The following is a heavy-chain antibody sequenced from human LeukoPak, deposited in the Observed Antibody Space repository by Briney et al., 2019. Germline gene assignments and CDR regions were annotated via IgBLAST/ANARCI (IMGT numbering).Heavy chain of an antibody. CDR2: ISYDGSNK. V-gene: IGHV3-30-3*01. CDR1: GFTFSSYA. CDR3: ARVAGYSSGWYEFDY. J-gene: IGHJ4*02. D-gene: IGHD6-19*01. Sequence: GGSLRLSCAASGFTFSSYAMHWVRQAPGKGLEWVAVISYDGSNKYYADSVKGRFTISRDNSKNTLYLQMNSLRAEDTAVYYCARVAGYSSGWYEFDYWGQGTLVTVSS.